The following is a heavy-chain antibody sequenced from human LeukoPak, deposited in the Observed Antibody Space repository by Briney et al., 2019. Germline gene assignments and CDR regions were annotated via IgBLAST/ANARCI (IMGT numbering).Heavy chain of an antibody. CDR1: GYSCNNYW. CDR3: ARLKGVSTGSPYDY. J-gene: IGHJ4*02. V-gene: IGHV5-51*01. D-gene: IGHD2-8*01. Sequence: GESLEISCKASGYSCNNYWIAWVRQRPGTGLEWMGIIFPDDSDTRYSPSFQGQVTISADKSIATAYLQWSSLKASDTAMYYCARLKGVSTGSPYDYWGQGTLVTVSS. CDR2: IFPDDSDT.